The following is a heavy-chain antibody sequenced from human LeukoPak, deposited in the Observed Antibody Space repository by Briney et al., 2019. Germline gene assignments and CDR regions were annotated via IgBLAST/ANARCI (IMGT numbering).Heavy chain of an antibody. J-gene: IGHJ4*02. CDR1: GGSISSSSFY. Sequence: PSETLSLTCTVSGGSISSSSFYWGWIRQPPGKGPEWIGSIYYSGTTYYNPSPKSRVTISVDTSMNQFSLKLSAVTAADTAVYYCVRVEARYSVNYWGQGTLVTVSS. CDR3: VRVEARYSVNY. D-gene: IGHD3-9*01. V-gene: IGHV4-39*07. CDR2: IYYSGTT.